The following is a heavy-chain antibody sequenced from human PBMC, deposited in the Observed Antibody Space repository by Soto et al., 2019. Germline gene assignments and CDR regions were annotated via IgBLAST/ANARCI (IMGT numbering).Heavy chain of an antibody. CDR2: IYHSGST. D-gene: IGHD6-6*01. V-gene: IGHV4-30-2*01. CDR1: AGSISSGGYS. CDR3: ARGPLIMAARRGPGYFDY. Sequence: SQTLSLTCALSAGSISSGGYSWSWIRQPPGKGLEWIGYIYHSGSTYYNPSLKSRVTISVDRSKNQFSLKLSSVTAADTAVYYCARGPLIMAARRGPGYFDYWGQGTMVTVSS. J-gene: IGHJ4*01.